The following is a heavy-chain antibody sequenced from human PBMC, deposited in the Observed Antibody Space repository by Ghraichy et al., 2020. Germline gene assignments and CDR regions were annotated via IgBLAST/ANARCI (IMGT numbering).Heavy chain of an antibody. Sequence: GGSLRLSCAASGFSFGGYAMILVRQAPGKGLEWVSAISGSGSSTYYADSVRGRFTISRDNSKNTLYLQMNSLRADDTALYYCAKGSRGYSGYYFDNWGQGILATVSS. J-gene: IGHJ4*02. CDR3: AKGSRGYSGYYFDN. V-gene: IGHV3-23*01. CDR1: GFSFGGYA. CDR2: ISGSGSST. D-gene: IGHD5-12*01.